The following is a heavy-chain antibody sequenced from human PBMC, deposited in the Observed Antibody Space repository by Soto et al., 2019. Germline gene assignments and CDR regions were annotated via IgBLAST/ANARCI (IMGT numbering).Heavy chain of an antibody. CDR2: IYSSGGTT. D-gene: IGHD2-2*01. Sequence: GGSLRLSCAASGFTFSNYAMSWVRQAPGKGLEWVSIIYSSGGTTYYADSVNGRFTISRDNSKNTLYLQMSSLRAEDTAVYYCAKGYCGTSSCYYFDNWGQGTLVTVSS. CDR3: AKGYCGTSSCYYFDN. CDR1: GFTFSNYA. V-gene: IGHV3-23*01. J-gene: IGHJ4*02.